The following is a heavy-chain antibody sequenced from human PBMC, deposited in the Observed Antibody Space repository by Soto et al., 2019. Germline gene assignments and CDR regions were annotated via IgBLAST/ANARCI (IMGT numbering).Heavy chain of an antibody. CDR1: GGSISSSNW. CDR2: IYHIGST. Sequence: QVQLQESGPGLVKPSVTLSLTCAFSGGSISSSNWWSCVRQPPGKGLGWIGEIYHIGSTNYNPSLKSRVTISVDKSKNRFSLKLSSVTAADTAVYYCAREGTYYYDRSGYYFDYWGQGTLVTVSS. J-gene: IGHJ4*02. D-gene: IGHD3-22*01. CDR3: AREGTYYYDRSGYYFDY. V-gene: IGHV4-4*02.